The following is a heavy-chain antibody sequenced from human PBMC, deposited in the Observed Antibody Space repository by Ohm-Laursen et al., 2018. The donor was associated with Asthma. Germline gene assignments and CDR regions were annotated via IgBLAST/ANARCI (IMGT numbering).Heavy chain of an antibody. V-gene: IGHV3-15*01. CDR1: GFTFSNAW. D-gene: IGHD1-26*01. CDR3: TTDVRGSYAY. J-gene: IGHJ4*02. Sequence: SLRLSCAASGFTFSNAWMSWVRQAPGKGLEWVGRVKSKTEGGTTDYAAPVKGRFTISRDDSKNTLYLQMNSLKTEDTAVYYCTTDVRGSYAYWGQGTLVTVSS. CDR2: VKSKTEGGTT.